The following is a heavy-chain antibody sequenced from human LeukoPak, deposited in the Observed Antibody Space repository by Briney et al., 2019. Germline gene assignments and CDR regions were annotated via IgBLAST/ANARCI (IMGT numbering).Heavy chain of an antibody. CDR3: AKIRAPIAAAESDY. CDR2: ISGSGGST. D-gene: IGHD6-13*01. V-gene: IGHV3-23*01. J-gene: IGHJ4*02. Sequence: PGGSLRLSCVASGFTFSNYAMSWVRQAPGKGLEWVSAISGSGGSTYYADSVKGRFTISRDNFKNTLYLQMNSLRAEDTAVYYCAKIRAPIAAAESDYWGQGTLVTVSS. CDR1: GFTFSNYA.